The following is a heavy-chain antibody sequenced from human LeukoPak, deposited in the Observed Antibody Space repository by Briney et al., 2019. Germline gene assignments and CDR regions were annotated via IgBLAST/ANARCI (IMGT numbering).Heavy chain of an antibody. CDR2: ISSNGGST. Sequence: GGSLRLSCSASGFTFSSYAMHWVRQAPGKGLEYVSAISSNGGSTYYADSVKGRFTISRDNSKNTLYLQMSSLRAEDTAVYYCVKMVPGYYDSSGSDYWGRGTLVTVSS. D-gene: IGHD3-22*01. J-gene: IGHJ2*01. V-gene: IGHV3-64D*09. CDR3: VKMVPGYYDSSGSDY. CDR1: GFTFSSYA.